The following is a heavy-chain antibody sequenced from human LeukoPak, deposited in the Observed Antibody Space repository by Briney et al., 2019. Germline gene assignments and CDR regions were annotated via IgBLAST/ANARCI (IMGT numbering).Heavy chain of an antibody. J-gene: IGHJ1*01. V-gene: IGHV4-59*01. CDR1: GGSISTYY. CDR2: IYHSGST. Sequence: SETLSLTCTVSGGSISTYYWNWIWQPPGKGLEWLGYIYHSGSTNYNPSLQSRVTISVDTSKNQFSLNLNSVTAADTAVYYCARGGAARLHFQNWGQGTLVTVSS. D-gene: IGHD6-6*01. CDR3: ARGGAARLHFQN.